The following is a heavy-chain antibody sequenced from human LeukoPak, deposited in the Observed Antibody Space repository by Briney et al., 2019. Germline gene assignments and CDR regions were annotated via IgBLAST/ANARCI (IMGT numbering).Heavy chain of an antibody. CDR3: AKDRVISSSSEGNWFDP. J-gene: IGHJ5*02. Sequence: PGGSLRLSCAASGFNFSEYAMNWVRQAPGKGLEWVSVISHIGTTYYGDSVRGRFIISRDNSKNMLYLQMNSLRAEDTAVYYCAKDRVISSSSEGNWFDPWGQGTLVTVSS. CDR2: ISHIGTT. CDR1: GFNFSEYA. V-gene: IGHV3-23*01. D-gene: IGHD6-6*01.